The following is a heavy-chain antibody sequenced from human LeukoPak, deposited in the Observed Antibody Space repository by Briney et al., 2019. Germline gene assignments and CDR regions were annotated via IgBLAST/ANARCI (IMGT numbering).Heavy chain of an antibody. D-gene: IGHD6-13*01. J-gene: IGHJ6*03. V-gene: IGHV3-30-3*01. CDR1: GFTFSSYA. CDR3: ARDTAAGADYYYYYMDV. CDR2: ISYDGSNK. Sequence: GESLRLSCAVSGFTFSSYALHWVRQAPGKGLEWVAIISYDGSNKYYADSVKGRFTISRDNSKNTLYLQMNSLRPEDTAVYYCARDTAAGADYYYYYMDVWGKGTTVTVSS.